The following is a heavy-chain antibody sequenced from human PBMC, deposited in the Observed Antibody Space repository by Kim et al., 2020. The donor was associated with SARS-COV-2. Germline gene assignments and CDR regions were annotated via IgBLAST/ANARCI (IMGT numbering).Heavy chain of an antibody. Sequence: GGSLRLSCVASGFTFNTYAMHWVRQAPGKGLVWVAFISHDGKNEYYAEFVRGLLTISRDDSRSTLYLQIDSLIPEDTALYSCARDDYGAASDSCGLRSESVAVWGQGTMVTVSS. D-gene: IGHD3-10*01. CDR3: ARDDYGAASDSCGLRSESVAV. CDR1: GFTFNTYA. CDR2: ISHDGKNE. J-gene: IGHJ3*01. V-gene: IGHV3-30*16.